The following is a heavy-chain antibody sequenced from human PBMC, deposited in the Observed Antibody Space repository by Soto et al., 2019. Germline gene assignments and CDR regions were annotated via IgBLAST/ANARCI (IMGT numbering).Heavy chain of an antibody. CDR2: IFPSGSA. V-gene: IGHV4-4*07. D-gene: IGHD3-3*01. Sequence: SETLSLTCSVSGGSLSSYYWNWIRQPAGKGLEWIGRIFPSGSANYNPSLKSRVTMSVDTSKNQFSLKVSSVTAADTALYYCARDGGTETTSYFDYRGQGILVPSPQ. CDR3: ARDGGTETTSYFDY. CDR1: GGSLSSYY. J-gene: IGHJ4*02.